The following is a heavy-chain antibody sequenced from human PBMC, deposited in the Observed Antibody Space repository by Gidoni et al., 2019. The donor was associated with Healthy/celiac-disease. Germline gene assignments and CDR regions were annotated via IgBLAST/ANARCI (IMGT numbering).Heavy chain of an antibody. CDR2: INPNSGGT. J-gene: IGHJ3*02. CDR3: ARDRGVTAPDAFDI. D-gene: IGHD2-21*02. V-gene: IGHV1-2*04. CDR1: GYTFTGYY. Sequence: QVQLVQSGAEVKKPGASVKVSCKASGYTFTGYYMHWVRQATGQGLEWMGWINPNSGGTNYAQKLQGWVTMTRDTSISTAYMELSRLRSDETDVYYCARDRGVTAPDAFDIWGQGTMVTVSS.